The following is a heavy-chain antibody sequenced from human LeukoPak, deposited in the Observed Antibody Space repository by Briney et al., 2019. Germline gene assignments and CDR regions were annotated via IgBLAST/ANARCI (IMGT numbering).Heavy chain of an antibody. CDR2: INPSGGST. Sequence: ASMKVSCKASGYTFTSYYMHWVRQAPEKGLEGMGKINPSGGSTSYAQKFQGRVTMTRDMSTSTVYMELRSLRSDDTAVYYCARDINGYYYDSHGYYPTDLWGQGTLVTVSS. CDR3: ARDINGYYYDSHGYYPTDL. J-gene: IGHJ5*02. D-gene: IGHD3-22*01. CDR1: GYTFTSYY. V-gene: IGHV1-46*01.